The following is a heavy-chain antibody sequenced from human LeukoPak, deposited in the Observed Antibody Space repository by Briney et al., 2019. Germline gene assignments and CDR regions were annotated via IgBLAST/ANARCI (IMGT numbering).Heavy chain of an antibody. CDR1: GFTFSDYY. J-gene: IGHJ4*02. CDR2: ISGSSTYT. Sequence: GGSLRLSCASSGFTFSDYYMSWIRQAPGKGLEWVSHISGSSTYTNYTDSVKGRFTISRDNANNSLYLQMNSLTAEDTAVFYCARVGSRGYYFDYWGQGTLVSVSS. V-gene: IGHV3-11*06. CDR3: ARVGSRGYYFDY. D-gene: IGHD1-26*01.